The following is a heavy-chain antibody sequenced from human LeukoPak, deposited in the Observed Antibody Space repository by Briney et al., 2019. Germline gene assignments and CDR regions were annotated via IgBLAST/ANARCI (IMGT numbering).Heavy chain of an antibody. CDR3: ARDKAVTTFPVRRGYFDY. Sequence: SETLSLTCTVSGGSISSSSYYWGWIRQPPGKGLEWIGSIYYSGSTYYNPSLKSRVTISVDTSKNQFSLKLSSVTAADTAVYYCARDKAVTTFPVRRGYFDYWGQGTLVTVSS. V-gene: IGHV4-39*07. D-gene: IGHD4-17*01. CDR2: IYYSGST. CDR1: GGSISSSSYY. J-gene: IGHJ4*02.